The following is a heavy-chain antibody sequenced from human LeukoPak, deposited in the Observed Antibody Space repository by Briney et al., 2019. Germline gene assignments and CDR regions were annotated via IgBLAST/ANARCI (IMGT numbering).Heavy chain of an antibody. Sequence: GESLKISCKGSGYSFTTYWIVWVRQMPGKGLEWMGIINPADSEARYSPSFQGQVTISADKSISTAYLQWIRLKASDTAMYYCARRISMGTLDYFDYWGQGTLVTVSS. J-gene: IGHJ4*02. CDR1: GYSFTTYW. CDR2: INPADSEA. D-gene: IGHD1-14*01. CDR3: ARRISMGTLDYFDY. V-gene: IGHV5-51*01.